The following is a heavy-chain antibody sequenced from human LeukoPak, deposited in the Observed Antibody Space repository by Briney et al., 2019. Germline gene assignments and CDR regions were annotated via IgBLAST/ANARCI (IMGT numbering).Heavy chain of an antibody. V-gene: IGHV3-23*01. CDR1: GFTFSGFA. D-gene: IGHD5-18*01. CDR2: ISGSGDNT. CDR3: AKLAWIQLWLRSYFDY. Sequence: GGSLGLSCAASGFTFSGFAMSWVRRTPGKGLEWVSGISGSGDNTLYADSVKGRFTISRDNSKNTLYLQMNSLRAEDTAVYYCAKLAWIQLWLRSYFDYWGQGTLVTVSS. J-gene: IGHJ4*02.